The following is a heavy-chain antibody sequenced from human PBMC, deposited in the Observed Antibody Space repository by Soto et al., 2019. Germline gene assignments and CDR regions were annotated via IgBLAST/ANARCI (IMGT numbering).Heavy chain of an antibody. Sequence: GASVKVSCKASGYTFTSYGISWVRQAPGQGLEWMGWISAYNGNTNYAQKLQGRVTMTTDTSTSTAYMELRSLRSDDTAVYYCARSTDTVDSSWYRLFDYWGQGTLVTVSS. D-gene: IGHD6-13*01. CDR3: ARSTDTVDSSWYRLFDY. CDR1: GYTFTSYG. CDR2: ISAYNGNT. V-gene: IGHV1-18*01. J-gene: IGHJ4*02.